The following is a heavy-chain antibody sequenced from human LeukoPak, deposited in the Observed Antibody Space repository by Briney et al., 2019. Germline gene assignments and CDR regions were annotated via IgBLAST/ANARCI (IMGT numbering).Heavy chain of an antibody. CDR2: INAGNGNT. Sequence: ASVKVSCKASGYTFTSYAMHWVRQAPGQRLEWMGWINAGNGNTKYSQKFQGRVTITRDTSASTAYMELSGLRSEDTAVYYCARGYYDFWSGYYAFFDYWGQGTLVTVSS. CDR1: GYTFTSYA. V-gene: IGHV1-3*01. J-gene: IGHJ4*02. D-gene: IGHD3-3*01. CDR3: ARGYYDFWSGYYAFFDY.